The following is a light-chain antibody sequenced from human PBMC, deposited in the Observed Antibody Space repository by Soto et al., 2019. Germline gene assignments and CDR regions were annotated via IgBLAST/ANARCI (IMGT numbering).Light chain of an antibody. CDR3: QQYGSSSPST. Sequence: DIQMTQSPSTLSASVGDRVTITCRASQSISSWLAWYQQKPGRAPKLLIYKASSLETGVPSRFSGSGSGIECTLISTSQQPDYFASYYCQQYGSSSPSTFGQGTKVEIK. CDR2: KAS. CDR1: QSISSW. V-gene: IGKV1-5*03. J-gene: IGKJ1*01.